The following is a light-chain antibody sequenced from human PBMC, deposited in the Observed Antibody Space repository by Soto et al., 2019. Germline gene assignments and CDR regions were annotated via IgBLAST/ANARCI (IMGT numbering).Light chain of an antibody. CDR3: QQYGTSPWT. Sequence: DIVLTQSPVTLSLSTEERATLSCSASQSVSRNFLAWHHHKPGQAPRLLIYRASSRAADIPDRFTGSGSGTDFTLTTSRLEPEDFAVFHCQQYGTSPWTFGQGTKGDIK. CDR1: QSVSRNF. CDR2: RAS. J-gene: IGKJ1*01. V-gene: IGKV3-20*01.